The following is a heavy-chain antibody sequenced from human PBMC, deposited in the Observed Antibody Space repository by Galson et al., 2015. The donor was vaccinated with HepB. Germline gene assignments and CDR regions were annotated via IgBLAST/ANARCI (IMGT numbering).Heavy chain of an antibody. CDR3: ARERVVVVPAANRSGAQLGYYYYGMDV. J-gene: IGHJ6*02. CDR2: ISYDGSNK. CDR1: GFTFSSYA. Sequence: SLRLSCAASGFTFSSYAMHWVRQAPGKGLEWVAVISYDGSNKYYADSVKGRFTISRDNSKNTLYLQMNSLRAEDTAVYYCARERVVVVPAANRSGAQLGYYYYGMDVWGQGTTVTVSS. V-gene: IGHV3-30-3*01. D-gene: IGHD2-2*01.